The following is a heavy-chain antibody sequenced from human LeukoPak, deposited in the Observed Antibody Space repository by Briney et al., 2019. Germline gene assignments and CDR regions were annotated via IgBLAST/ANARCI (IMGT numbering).Heavy chain of an antibody. J-gene: IGHJ4*02. V-gene: IGHV4-59*08. CDR3: ARLTMVRGGILNY. D-gene: IGHD3-10*01. CDR2: IYYSGST. Sequence: SETLSLTCTVAGGSISSYYWSWIRQPPGKGLEWIGYIYYSGSTNYNPSLKSRVTISVDTSKNQFSLKLSSVTAADAAVYYCARLTMVRGGILNYWGQGTLVTVSS. CDR1: GGSISSYY.